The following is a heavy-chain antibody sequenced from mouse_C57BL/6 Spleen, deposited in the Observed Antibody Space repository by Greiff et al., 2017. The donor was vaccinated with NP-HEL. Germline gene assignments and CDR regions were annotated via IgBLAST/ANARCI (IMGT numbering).Heavy chain of an antibody. D-gene: IGHD4-1*01. CDR1: GYAFSSSW. V-gene: IGHV1-82*01. J-gene: IGHJ3*01. Sequence: LQESGPELVKPGASVKISCKASGYAFSSSWMNWVKQRPGKGLEWIGRIYPGDGATNYNGKFKGKATLTADKSSSTAYMQLSSLTSEDSAVYFCARSGLTGTLFAYWGQGTLVTVSA. CDR3: ARSGLTGTLFAY. CDR2: IYPGDGAT.